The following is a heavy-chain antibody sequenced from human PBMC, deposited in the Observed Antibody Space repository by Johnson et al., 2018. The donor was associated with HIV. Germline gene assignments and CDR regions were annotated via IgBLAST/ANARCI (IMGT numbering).Heavy chain of an antibody. CDR3: ASRSNWYYPVGAFDL. V-gene: IGHV3-11*04. CDR1: GFTFSDYY. J-gene: IGHJ3*01. Sequence: QVQLVESGGGLVQPGGSLRLSCAASGFTFSDYYMIWIRQAPGQGLEWLSYITRSVTSSYYADSVKGRLTISRDNAKNSLYLQMNSLRAEDTAVYYCASRSNWYYPVGAFDLWGQGTMVTVSS. CDR2: ITRSVTSS. D-gene: IGHD6-13*01.